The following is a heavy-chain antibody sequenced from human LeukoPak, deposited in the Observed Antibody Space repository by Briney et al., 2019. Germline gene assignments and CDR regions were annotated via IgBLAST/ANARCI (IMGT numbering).Heavy chain of an antibody. Sequence: GGSLRLSCAASGFTFSSYSLNWVRQAPGKGLEWVSSISSSSSYIYYADSVKGRFTISRDNAKNSLSLQMNSLRAEDTALYYCASSNNWSEFDYWGQGTLVTVSS. CDR1: GFTFSSYS. V-gene: IGHV3-21*01. CDR2: ISSSSSYI. D-gene: IGHD1-1*01. CDR3: ASSNNWSEFDY. J-gene: IGHJ4*02.